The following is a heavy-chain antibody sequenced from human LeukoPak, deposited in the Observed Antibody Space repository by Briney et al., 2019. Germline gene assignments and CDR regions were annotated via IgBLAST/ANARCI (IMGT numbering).Heavy chain of an antibody. V-gene: IGHV4-4*02. J-gene: IGHJ6*02. Sequence: SGTLSLTCAVSGGSISSSNWWSWVRQPPGKGLEWIGEIYHSGSTNYNPSLKSRVTISVDKSKNQFSLKLSSVTAADTAVYYCAREVVAATRDYYYYYGMDVWGQGTTVTVSS. CDR3: AREVVAATRDYYYYYGMDV. D-gene: IGHD2-15*01. CDR2: IYHSGST. CDR1: GGSISSSNW.